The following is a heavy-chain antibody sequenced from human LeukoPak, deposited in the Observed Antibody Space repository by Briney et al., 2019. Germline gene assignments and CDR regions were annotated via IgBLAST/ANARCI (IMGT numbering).Heavy chain of an antibody. V-gene: IGHV4-39*01. CDR1: GGSISSSSYY. CDR2: IYYSGSP. CDR3: ARRSGGSGSYFRDY. J-gene: IGHJ4*02. Sequence: SETLSLTCTVSGGSISSSSYYWGWIRQPPGKGLEWIGSIYYSGSPYYNPSLKSRVTISVDTSKNQFSLKLSSVTAADTAVYYCARRSGGSGSYFRDYWGQGTLVTVSS. D-gene: IGHD3-10*01.